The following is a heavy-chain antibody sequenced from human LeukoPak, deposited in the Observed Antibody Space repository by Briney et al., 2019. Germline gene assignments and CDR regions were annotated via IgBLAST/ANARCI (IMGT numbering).Heavy chain of an antibody. CDR3: ANIRDY. V-gene: IGHV3-7*03. J-gene: IGHJ4*02. Sequence: PGGSLRLSCAASGFTFSDYWMSWVRQAPGKGLEWVANIKQDGTEKNYVDSVKGRFTISRDNAKNSLYLQLNSLRAEDTAVYYCANIRDYWGQGTLVTVSS. CDR2: IKQDGTEK. CDR1: GFTFSDYW.